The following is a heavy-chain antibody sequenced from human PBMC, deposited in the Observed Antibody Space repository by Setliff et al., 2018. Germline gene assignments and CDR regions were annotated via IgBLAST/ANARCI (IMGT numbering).Heavy chain of an antibody. D-gene: IGHD1-26*01. CDR2: IIPIFGTA. V-gene: IGHV1-69*06. CDR3: ARALGATITHFDY. J-gene: IGHJ4*02. CDR1: GGTFSSYA. Sequence: SVKVSCKASGGTFSSYAISWVQQAPGQGLEWMGRIIPIFGTANYAQKFQGRVTITADKSTSTAYMELSSLGSEDTAVYYCARALGATITHFDYWGQGTLVTVSS.